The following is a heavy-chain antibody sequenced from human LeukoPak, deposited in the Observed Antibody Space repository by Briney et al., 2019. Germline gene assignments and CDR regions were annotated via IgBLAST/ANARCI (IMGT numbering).Heavy chain of an antibody. CDR1: GFTFSSYA. CDR3: AKDLGYSDDY. CDR2: IRSDGSNK. D-gene: IGHD5-18*01. J-gene: IGHJ4*02. V-gene: IGHV3-30*02. Sequence: GGSLRLSCAASGFTFSSYAMHWVRQAPGKGLEWVTFIRSDGSNKYYADSVKGRFTISRDNSRNTLSLQMNSLRAEDTAVYYCAKDLGYSDDYWGQGTLVTVSS.